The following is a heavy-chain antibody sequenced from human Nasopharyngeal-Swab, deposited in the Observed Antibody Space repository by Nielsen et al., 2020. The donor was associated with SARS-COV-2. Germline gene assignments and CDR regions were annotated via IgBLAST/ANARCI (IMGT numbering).Heavy chain of an antibody. V-gene: IGHV3-53*01. CDR3: ARDSGSYLTISDAFDI. D-gene: IGHD1-26*01. Sequence: GESLKISCAASGFTVSSNYMSWVRQAPGKGLEWVSVIYSGGSTYYADSVKGRFTISRDNAKNSLYLQMNSLRAEDTAVYYCARDSGSYLTISDAFDIWGQGTMVTVSS. CDR2: IYSGGST. J-gene: IGHJ3*02. CDR1: GFTVSSNY.